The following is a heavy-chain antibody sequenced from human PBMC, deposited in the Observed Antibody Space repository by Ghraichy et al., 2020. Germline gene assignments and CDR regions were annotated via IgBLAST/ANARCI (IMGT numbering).Heavy chain of an antibody. D-gene: IGHD3-9*01. CDR1: GFTFSNYW. CDR3: TRLPLMTGDFDY. V-gene: IGHV3-7*03. CDR2: IKEDGSDK. Sequence: GGSLRLSCAVSGFTFSNYWMTWVRQAPGKGLEWVANIKEDGSDKYYVDSVKGRFTISRDNAKNSLYLQMNSLRAEDTAVYYCTRLPLMTGDFDYWGQGTRVTVSS. J-gene: IGHJ4*02.